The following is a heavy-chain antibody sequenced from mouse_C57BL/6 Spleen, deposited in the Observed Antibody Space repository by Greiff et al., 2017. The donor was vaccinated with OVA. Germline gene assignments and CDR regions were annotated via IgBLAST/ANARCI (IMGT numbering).Heavy chain of an antibody. V-gene: IGHV1-55*01. CDR3: ARVKGLSHWYFDV. J-gene: IGHJ1*03. D-gene: IGHD1-1*02. CDR2: IYPGSGST. CDR1: GYTFTSYW. Sequence: LVESGAELVKPGASVKMSCKASGYTFTSYWITWVKQRPGQGLEWIGDIYPGSGSTNYNEKFKSKATLTVDTSSSTAYMQLSSLTSEDSAVYYCARVKGLSHWYFDVWGTGTTVTVSS.